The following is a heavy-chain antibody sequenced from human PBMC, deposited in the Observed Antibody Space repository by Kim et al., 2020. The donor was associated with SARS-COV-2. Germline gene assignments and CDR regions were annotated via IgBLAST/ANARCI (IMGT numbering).Heavy chain of an antibody. CDR1: GFTFSSYG. Sequence: GGSLRLSCAASGFTFSSYGMHWVRQAPGKGLEWVAAIWYDGSNKYYADSEKGRFTTCRDNYKNTQYLQKNSLRAEDTAVYYWARDQAAAGTGDDYWGQGT. CDR2: IWYDGSNK. D-gene: IGHD6-13*01. V-gene: IGHV3-33*01. CDR3: ARDQAAAGTGDDY. J-gene: IGHJ4*02.